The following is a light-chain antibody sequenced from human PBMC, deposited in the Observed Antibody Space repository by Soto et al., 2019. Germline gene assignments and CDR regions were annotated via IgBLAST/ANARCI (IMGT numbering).Light chain of an antibody. CDR1: SSDVGLYDY. CDR2: AVS. V-gene: IGLV2-14*01. J-gene: IGLJ3*02. CDR3: AAWDDSLNDWV. Sequence: QSALTQPASVSGSPGQSITISCTGTSSDVGLYDYVSWYQQHPGKAPQLMIYAVSNRPSGVSNRFSASKSGNTASLFISGLQAEDEADYYCAAWDDSLNDWVFGGGTKLTVL.